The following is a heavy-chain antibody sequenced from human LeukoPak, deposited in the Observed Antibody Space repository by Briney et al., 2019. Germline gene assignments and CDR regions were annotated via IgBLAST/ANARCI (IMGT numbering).Heavy chain of an antibody. CDR2: INPNSGGT. D-gene: IGHD3-16*01. Sequence: ASVTVSCKASGYTFTSYDINWVRQATGQGLEWMGWINPNSGGTNYAQKFQGRVTMTRDTSISTAYMELSRLRSDDTAVYYCASLYGPLDYWGQGTLVTVSS. V-gene: IGHV1-2*02. CDR3: ASLYGPLDY. CDR1: GYTFTSYD. J-gene: IGHJ4*02.